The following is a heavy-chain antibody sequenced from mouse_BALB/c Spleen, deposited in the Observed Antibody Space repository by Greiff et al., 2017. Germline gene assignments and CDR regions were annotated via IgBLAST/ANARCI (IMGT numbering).Heavy chain of an antibody. CDR1: GFTFSSYG. Sequence: DVKLVESGGGLVQPGGSLKLSCAASGFTFSSYGMSWVRQTPDKRLELVATINSNGGSTYYPDSVKGRFTISRDNAKNTLYLQMSSLKSEDTAMYYCARDRAATTYWGQGTLVTVSA. CDR3: ARDRAATTY. J-gene: IGHJ3*01. V-gene: IGHV5-6-3*01. CDR2: INSNGGST. D-gene: IGHD1-2*01.